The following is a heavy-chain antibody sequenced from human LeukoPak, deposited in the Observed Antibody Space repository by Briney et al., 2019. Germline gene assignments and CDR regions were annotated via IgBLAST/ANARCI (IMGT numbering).Heavy chain of an antibody. CDR1: GGSISSSSYY. CDR2: IYYSGST. D-gene: IGHD1-26*01. Sequence: SETLSLTCTVSGGSISSSSYYWGWIRQPPGKGLEWIGSIYYSGSTYYNPSLKSRVTISVDTSKNQFSLKLSSVTAADTAVYYCARVGAPNWFDPWGQGTLVTVSS. J-gene: IGHJ5*02. CDR3: ARVGAPNWFDP. V-gene: IGHV4-39*07.